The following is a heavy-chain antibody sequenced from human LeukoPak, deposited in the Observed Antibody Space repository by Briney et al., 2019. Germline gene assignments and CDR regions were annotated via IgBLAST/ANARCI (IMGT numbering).Heavy chain of an antibody. CDR2: ISTSGSPI. V-gene: IGHV3-48*01. CDR3: ARTIDY. Sequence: GGSLRLSCAVSGFTFSSYSMNWVRQAPGKGLEWVSYISTSGSPIYYADSVKGRLTISRDNAKNSLYLQMNSLRAEDTAVYYCARTIDYWGQGTLVTVSS. J-gene: IGHJ4*02. CDR1: GFTFSSYS.